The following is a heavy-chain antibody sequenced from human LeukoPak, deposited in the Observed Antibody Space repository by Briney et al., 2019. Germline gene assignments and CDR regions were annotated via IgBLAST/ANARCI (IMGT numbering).Heavy chain of an antibody. Sequence: ASVKVSCKASGYTFTSYDINWVRQATGQGLEWMGWMNPNSGNTGYAQKFQGRVTMTRNTSISTAYMELSSLRSEDTAVYYCARDSSGDLGAWWFDPWGQGTPVTVSS. CDR2: MNPNSGNT. CDR1: GYTFTSYD. D-gene: IGHD2-21*01. CDR3: ARDSSGDLGAWWFDP. V-gene: IGHV1-8*01. J-gene: IGHJ5*02.